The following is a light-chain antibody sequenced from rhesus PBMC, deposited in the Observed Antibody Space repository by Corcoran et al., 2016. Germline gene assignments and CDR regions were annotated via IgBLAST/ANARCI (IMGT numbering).Light chain of an antibody. V-gene: IGKV1-21*01. CDR3: QQYNSAPYS. J-gene: IGKJ2*01. CDR1: QGISSW. CDR2: KAC. Sequence: DIQMTQSPSSLSASVGDRATIPCRASQGISSWLAWYQQKPGKAPKLLIYKACSLQSGVPSRFSGSGSGTDFTLTINRLKPEDFATYYWQQYNSAPYSFGQGTKVEIK.